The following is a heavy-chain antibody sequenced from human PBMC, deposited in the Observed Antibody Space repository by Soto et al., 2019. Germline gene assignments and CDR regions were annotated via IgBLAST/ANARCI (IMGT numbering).Heavy chain of an antibody. CDR3: TTVIDDFWSGYYRPHYYYGMDV. V-gene: IGHV3-15*01. CDR1: GFTFSNAW. J-gene: IGHJ6*02. CDR2: IKSKTDGGTT. D-gene: IGHD3-3*01. Sequence: AGGSLRLSCAASGFTFSNAWMSWVRQAPGKGLEWVGRIKSKTDGGTTDYAAPVKGRFTISRDDSKNTLYLQMNSLKTEDTAVYYCTTVIDDFWSGYYRPHYYYGMDVWGQGTTVTVSS.